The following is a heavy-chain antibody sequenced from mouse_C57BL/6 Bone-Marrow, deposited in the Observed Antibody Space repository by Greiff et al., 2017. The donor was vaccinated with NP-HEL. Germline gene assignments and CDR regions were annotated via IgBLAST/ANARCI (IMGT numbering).Heavy chain of an antibody. D-gene: IGHD1-1*01. CDR2: IYPGSGST. J-gene: IGHJ2*01. Sequence: QVQLQQSGAELVKPGASVKMSCKASGYTFTSYWITWVKQRPGQGLEWIGDIYPGSGSTNYNEKFKSKATLTVDTSSSTAYMQLSSLTSEDSAAYYCARWSGNGSSFYYFDYWGQGTTLTVSS. CDR3: ARWSGNGSSFYYFDY. V-gene: IGHV1-55*01. CDR1: GYTFTSYW.